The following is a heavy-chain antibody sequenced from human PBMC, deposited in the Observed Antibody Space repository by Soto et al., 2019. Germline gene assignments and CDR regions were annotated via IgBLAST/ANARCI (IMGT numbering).Heavy chain of an antibody. CDR3: ARDLGMGSSRGSRFDP. CDR2: ISYDGSNK. CDR1: GFTFSSYA. D-gene: IGHD6-13*01. Sequence: QVQLVESGGGVVQPGRSLRLSCAASGFTFSSYAMHWVRQAPGKGLEWVAVISYDGSNKYYADSVKGRFTISRDNSKNTLYLQMNSLRAEDTAVYYCARDLGMGSSRGSRFDPWGQGTLVTVSS. V-gene: IGHV3-30-3*01. J-gene: IGHJ5*02.